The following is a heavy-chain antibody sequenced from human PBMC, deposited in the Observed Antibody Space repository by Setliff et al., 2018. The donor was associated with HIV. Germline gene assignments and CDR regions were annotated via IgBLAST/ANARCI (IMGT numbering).Heavy chain of an antibody. V-gene: IGHV4-61*09. D-gene: IGHD5-12*01. CDR1: GGSISSGNYY. CDR3: ERGGQSSGYGIEL. J-gene: IGHJ4*02. CDR2: IYTAGAI. Sequence: PSETLSLTCSVSGGSISSGNYYWGWTRQPAGKGLEWIGHIYTAGAIKYNPSLKSRITISVDKSKNQFSLKLNSVTAADTAMHYCERGGQSSGYGIELWGQGTLVTVSS.